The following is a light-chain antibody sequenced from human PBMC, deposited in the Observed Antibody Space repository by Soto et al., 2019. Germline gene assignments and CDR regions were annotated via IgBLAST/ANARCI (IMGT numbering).Light chain of an antibody. V-gene: IGKV3-20*01. Sequence: EIVLTQSPGTLSLSPGERATLSCRASQSVSSSYLAWYQQKPGQAPRLLIYGASSRATGIPDRFSGSGSGTDFTLTISRLDPEDFAVYYCQQYVSSQTFGQVTKVEIK. CDR3: QQYVSSQT. J-gene: IGKJ1*01. CDR1: QSVSSSY. CDR2: GAS.